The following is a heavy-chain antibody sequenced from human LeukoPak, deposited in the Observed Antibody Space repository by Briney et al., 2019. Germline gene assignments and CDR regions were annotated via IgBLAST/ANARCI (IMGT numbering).Heavy chain of an antibody. Sequence: SETLSLTCTVSGGSVSSYYWSSIRQPPRKGREFIGYILYIGTNNYNLYLKSRVTISVDTSEYQFSLKMSSVPAADTAVYYCARGVYYGSGSYYRGRWYYMDVWGKGTTVTVSS. D-gene: IGHD3-10*01. V-gene: IGHV4-59*02. CDR2: ILYIGTN. CDR3: ARGVYYGSGSYYRGRWYYMDV. J-gene: IGHJ6*03. CDR1: GGSVSSYY.